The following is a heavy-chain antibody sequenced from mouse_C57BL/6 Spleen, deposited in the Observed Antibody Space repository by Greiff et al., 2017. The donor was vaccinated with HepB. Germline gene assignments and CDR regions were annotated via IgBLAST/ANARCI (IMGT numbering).Heavy chain of an antibody. CDR3: ARFTTVADWYFDV. D-gene: IGHD1-1*01. J-gene: IGHJ1*03. Sequence: VQLQQPGAELVMPGASVKLSCKASGYTFTSYWMHWVKQRPGQGLEWIGEIDPSDSYTNYNQKFKGKSTLTVDKSSSTAYMQLSSLTSEDSAVYYCARFTTVADWYFDVWGTGTTFTVSS. CDR1: GYTFTSYW. CDR2: IDPSDSYT. V-gene: IGHV1-69*01.